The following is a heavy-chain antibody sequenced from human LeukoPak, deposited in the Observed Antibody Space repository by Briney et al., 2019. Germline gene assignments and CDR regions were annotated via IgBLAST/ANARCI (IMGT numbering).Heavy chain of an antibody. Sequence: AGGSLRLSCAASGFTFSSYAMSWVRQAPGKGLEWASVMSGSGGPTYYADSVKGRFTIPRDNSKNTLYLQLNSLRADDTAVYYCAKLQAGYFDSSGYHFDYWGQGTLVTVSS. CDR3: AKLQAGYFDSSGYHFDY. CDR2: MSGSGGPT. D-gene: IGHD3-22*01. J-gene: IGHJ4*02. CDR1: GFTFSSYA. V-gene: IGHV3-23*01.